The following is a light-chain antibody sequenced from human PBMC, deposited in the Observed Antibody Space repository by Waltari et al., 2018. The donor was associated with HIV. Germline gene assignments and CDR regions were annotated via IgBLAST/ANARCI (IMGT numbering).Light chain of an antibody. CDR3: SSYTSSSTLV. Sequence: QPALTQPASVSGSPGQSITISCTGTSSDVGGFNYVPWSQQHPGKAPKLMIYDVSNGPSGVSNRSSDSKPGNAAALNISGLQSEDEADYYCSSYTSSSTLVFGTGIKVTVL. CDR2: DVS. J-gene: IGLJ1*01. CDR1: SSDVGGFNY. V-gene: IGLV2-14*03.